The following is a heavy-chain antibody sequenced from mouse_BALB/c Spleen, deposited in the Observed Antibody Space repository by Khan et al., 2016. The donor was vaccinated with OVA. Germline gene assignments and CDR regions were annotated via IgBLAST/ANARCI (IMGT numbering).Heavy chain of an antibody. V-gene: IGHV2-2*02. CDR1: GFSLPNYS. D-gene: IGHD2-4*01. CDR3: ARRGYDYGRGALFAY. CDR2: IWSAGST. Sequence: QVQLKQSGPGLVQPSQSLSITCTVSGFSLPNYSVHWVRQSPGKGLEWLGVIWSAGSTDYNEAFISRLTISKDNSRSHVFFTMNNLQPNDTARYYCARRGYDYGRGALFAYWGQGTLVTVSA. J-gene: IGHJ3*01.